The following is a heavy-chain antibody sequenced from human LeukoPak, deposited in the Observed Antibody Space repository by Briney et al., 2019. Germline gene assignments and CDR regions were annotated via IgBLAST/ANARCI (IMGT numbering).Heavy chain of an antibody. Sequence: SXXLXXAAPGFTVSTNYMXXVRPAPGKGXEWVSAISGSGGSTYYADSVKGRFTISRDNSKNTLYPQMNSLRAEDTAVYYCANEKGYFQHWGQGTLVTVSS. J-gene: IGHJ1*01. CDR3: ANEKGYFQH. V-gene: IGHV3-23*01. CDR2: ISGSGGST. CDR1: GFTVSTNY.